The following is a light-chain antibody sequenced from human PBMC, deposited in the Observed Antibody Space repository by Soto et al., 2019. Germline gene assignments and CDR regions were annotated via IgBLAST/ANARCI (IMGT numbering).Light chain of an antibody. J-gene: IGKJ1*01. CDR3: HQYDSWT. CDR1: QSVSSN. V-gene: IGKV3D-15*01. CDR2: GAS. Sequence: EIVMTQSPATLCVSPGENAPLSCRASQSVSSNLAWHQHKPGQAPRLLIYGASTRATGIPDRFSGSGSGTDFTLTISRLEPEDFAVYYCHQYDSWTFGQGTKVDIK.